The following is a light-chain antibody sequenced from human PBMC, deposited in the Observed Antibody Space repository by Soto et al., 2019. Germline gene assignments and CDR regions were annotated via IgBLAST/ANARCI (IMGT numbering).Light chain of an antibody. Sequence: EIEVTQSPATLSLSPGERATLSCRASQSVSSSLAWYQQKHGQAPRLIISDTYNRAAGIPARFSGSGSGTDFTLTTSSLEPEDSAVYYCQQSNIWPPVTCGQGTRLEIK. CDR3: QQSNIWPPVT. CDR2: DTY. V-gene: IGKV3-11*01. J-gene: IGKJ5*01. CDR1: QSVSSS.